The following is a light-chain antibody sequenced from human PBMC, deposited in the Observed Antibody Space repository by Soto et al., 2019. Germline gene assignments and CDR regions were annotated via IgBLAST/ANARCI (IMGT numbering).Light chain of an antibody. Sequence: DIQMTQSPSSLAASVGDRVTITCRASQGVGNEVGWYQQKPGKAPKRLIYAASTLQSGTPSRFXGXGSGXXXXXXXXSXXXXDFATYFCSQHNAYPRTFGQGTRVEMK. V-gene: IGKV1-17*01. CDR2: AAS. CDR1: QGVGNE. J-gene: IGKJ1*01. CDR3: SQHNAYPRT.